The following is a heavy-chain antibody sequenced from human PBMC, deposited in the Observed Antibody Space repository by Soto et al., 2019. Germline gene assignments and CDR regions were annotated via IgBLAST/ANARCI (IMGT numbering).Heavy chain of an antibody. Sequence: PSETLSLTCAVYGGSFSGYYWSWIRQPPGKGLEWIGEINHSGSTNYNPSLKSRVTISVDTSKNQFSLKLSSVTAADTAVYYCARGLNCSGGSCYWGAFHKTRKGYFDYWGQGTLVTVSS. D-gene: IGHD2-15*01. CDR1: GGSFSGYY. CDR2: INHSGST. J-gene: IGHJ4*02. CDR3: ARGLNCSGGSCYWGAFHKTRKGYFDY. V-gene: IGHV4-34*01.